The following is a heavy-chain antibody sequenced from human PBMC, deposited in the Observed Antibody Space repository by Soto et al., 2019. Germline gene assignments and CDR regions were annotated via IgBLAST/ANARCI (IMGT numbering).Heavy chain of an antibody. D-gene: IGHD3-3*01. Sequence: EVQLLESGGGLVQPGGSLRLSCAASGFTFSSYAMSWVRQAPGKGLEWVSAISGSGGSTYYADSMKGRFTISRDNSKNTLYLQMNSLRAEDTAVYYCAKDRVDYDFWSGYPPTGFDPWGQGTLVTVSS. CDR2: ISGSGGST. J-gene: IGHJ5*02. V-gene: IGHV3-23*01. CDR1: GFTFSSYA. CDR3: AKDRVDYDFWSGYPPTGFDP.